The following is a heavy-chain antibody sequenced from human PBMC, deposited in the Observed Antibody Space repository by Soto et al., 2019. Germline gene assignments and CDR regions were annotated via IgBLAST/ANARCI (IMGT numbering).Heavy chain of an antibody. Sequence: ASVKVSCKASGYTFTGYYMHWVRQAPGQGLEWMGWINPNSGGTNYAQKFQGWVTMTRDTSISTAYMELSRLRSDDTAVYYCARGRINARGMDVWGQGTTVTVSS. CDR3: ARGRINARGMDV. CDR1: GYTFTGYY. V-gene: IGHV1-2*04. D-gene: IGHD3-10*01. CDR2: INPNSGGT. J-gene: IGHJ6*02.